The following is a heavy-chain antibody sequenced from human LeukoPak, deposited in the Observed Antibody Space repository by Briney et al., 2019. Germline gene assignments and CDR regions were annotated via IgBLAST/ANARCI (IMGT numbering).Heavy chain of an antibody. V-gene: IGHV3-30*18. CDR1: GFTFLSYG. Sequence: PGRSLRLSCAASGFTFLSYGMHWVRQAPGKGLEWVAIISNDGAITHYGDSVKGRFTISRDNSKSTMFLQMNSLRVEDTAVYFCAKLSYDSSGSTHRSFDLWGQGTMVTVSS. CDR2: ISNDGAIT. J-gene: IGHJ3*01. CDR3: AKLSYDSSGSTHRSFDL. D-gene: IGHD3-22*01.